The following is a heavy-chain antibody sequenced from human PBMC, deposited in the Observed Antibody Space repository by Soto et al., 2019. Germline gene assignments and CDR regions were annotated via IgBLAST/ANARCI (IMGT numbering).Heavy chain of an antibody. J-gene: IGHJ4*02. D-gene: IGHD2-21*02. CDR3: VRKYTMTVEIDY. CDR2: IYPVDSDT. Sequence: GESLKISCKGSGYRFTMYWIGWVRQMPGKGLEWMGIIYPVDSDTRYSPSFQGQVTISADKSISTAYLQWSSLKAPDTAMYYCVRKYTMTVEIDYWGQGTLVTVSS. CDR1: GYRFTMYW. V-gene: IGHV5-51*01.